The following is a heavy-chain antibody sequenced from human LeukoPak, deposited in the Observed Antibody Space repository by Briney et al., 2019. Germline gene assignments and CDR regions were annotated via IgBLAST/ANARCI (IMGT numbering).Heavy chain of an antibody. D-gene: IGHD1-26*01. CDR3: ARARGGGSYRGYYFDY. CDR2: IYTSGST. Sequence: SETLSLTCTVSGGSISSGSYYWGWIRQPAGKGLEWIGRIYTSGSTNYNPSLKSRVTISGDTSKNQFPLKLSSVTAADTAVYYCARARGGGSYRGYYFDYWGQGTLVTVSS. J-gene: IGHJ4*02. V-gene: IGHV4-61*02. CDR1: GGSISSGSYY.